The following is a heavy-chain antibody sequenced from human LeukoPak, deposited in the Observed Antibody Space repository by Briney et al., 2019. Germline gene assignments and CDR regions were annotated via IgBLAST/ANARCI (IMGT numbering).Heavy chain of an antibody. Sequence: SETLSLTRTVSGGSISSYYWSWMRQPPGKGLEWIGYIYYSGSTNYNPSLKSRVTISVDTSKNQFSLKLSSVTAAVTAVYYCARHRGLSYYENIYFDYWGQGTLVTVSS. V-gene: IGHV4-59*08. CDR2: IYYSGST. J-gene: IGHJ4*02. CDR1: GGSISSYY. D-gene: IGHD1-26*01. CDR3: ARHRGLSYYENIYFDY.